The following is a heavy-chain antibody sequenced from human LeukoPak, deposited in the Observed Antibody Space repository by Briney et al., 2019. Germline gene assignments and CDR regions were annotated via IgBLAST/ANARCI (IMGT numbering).Heavy chain of an antibody. V-gene: IGHV1-69*05. CDR1: RGTLIIYA. J-gene: IGHJ4*02. D-gene: IGHD1-1*01. Sequence: ASVTVSFMASRGTLIIYAISWVRPAPGQGGEWMGGITPTFGTANYAQRFQGRVTITTDKSTSTAYMKLSSLRSEDTAVYYCARAPTGYYFDYWGQGTLVTVSS. CDR2: ITPTFGTA. CDR3: ARAPTGYYFDY.